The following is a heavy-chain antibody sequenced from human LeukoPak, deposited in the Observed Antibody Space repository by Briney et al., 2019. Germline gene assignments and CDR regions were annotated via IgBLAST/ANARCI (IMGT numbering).Heavy chain of an antibody. CDR3: ARDYIAAANAFDI. V-gene: IGHV3-30-3*01. J-gene: IGHJ3*02. CDR1: GFTFSSYA. D-gene: IGHD6-13*01. CDR2: ISYDGSNK. Sequence: PGGSLRLSCAASGFTFSSYAMHWVRQAPGKGLEWVAVISYDGSNKYYADSVKGRFTISRDNSKNTLYLQMNSLRAEDTAVYYCARDYIAAANAFDIWGQGTMVTVSS.